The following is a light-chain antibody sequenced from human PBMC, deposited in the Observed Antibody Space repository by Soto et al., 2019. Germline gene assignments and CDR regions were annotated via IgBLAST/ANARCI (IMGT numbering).Light chain of an antibody. Sequence: ATQMTHSPSSLSASVGDRITITCRASRDIGSDLSWYQQKPGKAPTLLIYAASSLQSGVPSRFSGSGSGTDFTLTISSLQPEDFATYYCLQDYNYPRTFGQGTKVDIK. V-gene: IGKV1-6*01. CDR1: RDIGSD. CDR2: AAS. CDR3: LQDYNYPRT. J-gene: IGKJ1*01.